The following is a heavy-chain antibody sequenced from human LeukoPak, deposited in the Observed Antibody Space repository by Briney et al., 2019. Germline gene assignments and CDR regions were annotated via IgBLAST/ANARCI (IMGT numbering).Heavy chain of an antibody. J-gene: IGHJ4*02. CDR3: AKDLGDSSGYYHRYFDY. CDR2: ISGSGGST. Sequence: QPGGSLRLSCAASGFTFSSYAMNWVRQAPGKGLEWVSAISGSGGSTFYADSVKGRFTISRDNSKNTLYLQMNSLRAEDTAVYYCAKDLGDSSGYYHRYFDYWGQGTLVTVSS. D-gene: IGHD3-22*01. V-gene: IGHV3-23*01. CDR1: GFTFSSYA.